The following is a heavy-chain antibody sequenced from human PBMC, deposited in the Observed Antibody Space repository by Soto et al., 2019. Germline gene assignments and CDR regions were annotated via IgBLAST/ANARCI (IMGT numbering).Heavy chain of an antibody. CDR1: GGAFSGYA. J-gene: IGHJ6*02. D-gene: IGHD2-2*01. CDR2: IIPILGTA. V-gene: IGHV1-69*13. CDR3: ARVGDACSSTSCYVSYYYYGMDV. Sequence: SVKVSCKASGGAFSGYAISWVRQAPGQGLEWMGGIIPILGTANYAQKFQGRVTITADESTSTAYMELSSLRSEDTAVYYCARVGDACSSTSCYVSYYYYGMDVWGQGTTVTVSS.